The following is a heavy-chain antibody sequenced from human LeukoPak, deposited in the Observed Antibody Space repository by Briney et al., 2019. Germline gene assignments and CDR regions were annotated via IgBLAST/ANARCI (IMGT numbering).Heavy chain of an antibody. V-gene: IGHV4-39*07. CDR3: ARGVWFGTR. Sequence: SETLSLTCSVSGASISSTSYYWGWIRRPPGKGLEWIGSISYSGTTFYSPSLESRVTISADTSKNQFSLKLSSVTAADTAVYYCARGVWFGTRWGQGTLVTVSS. CDR1: GASISSTSYY. D-gene: IGHD3-10*01. J-gene: IGHJ4*02. CDR2: ISYSGTT.